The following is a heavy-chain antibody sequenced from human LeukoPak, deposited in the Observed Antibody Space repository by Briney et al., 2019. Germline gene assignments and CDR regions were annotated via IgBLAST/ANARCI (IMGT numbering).Heavy chain of an antibody. V-gene: IGHV1-69*04. CDR3: ASTLGYCSSTSCPYGMDV. J-gene: IGHJ6*02. CDR1: GGTFSSYA. CDR2: IIPIFGIA. Sequence: GSSVKVSCKASGGTFSSYAISWVRQAPGQGLEWRGRIIPIFGIANYAQKFQGRVTITADKSTSTAYMELSSLRSEDTAVYYCASTLGYCSSTSCPYGMDVWGQGTTVTVSS. D-gene: IGHD2-2*01.